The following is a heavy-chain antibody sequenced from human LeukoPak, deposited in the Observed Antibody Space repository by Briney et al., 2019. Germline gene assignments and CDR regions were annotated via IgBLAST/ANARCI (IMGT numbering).Heavy chain of an antibody. CDR3: ARSYYGDYASWFDP. CDR1: GFTFSSYS. Sequence: PGGPLRLSCAASGFTFSSYSMNWVRQAPGKGLEWVSSISSSSSYIYYADSVKGRFTISRDNAKNSLYLQMNSLRAEDTAVYYCARSYYGDYASWFDPWGQGTLVTVSS. CDR2: ISSSSSYI. D-gene: IGHD4-17*01. V-gene: IGHV3-21*01. J-gene: IGHJ5*02.